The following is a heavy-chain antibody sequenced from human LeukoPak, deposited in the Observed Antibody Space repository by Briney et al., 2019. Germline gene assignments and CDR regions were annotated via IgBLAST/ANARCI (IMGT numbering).Heavy chain of an antibody. CDR1: GGSISSGDFH. J-gene: IGHJ4*02. V-gene: IGHV4-31*03. D-gene: IGHD2/OR15-2a*01. CDR2: TYNGGNT. Sequence: SETLSLTCTVSGGSISSGDFHWSWIRQHPGKGLEWIGYTYNGGNTYYKPSLKSRVTISVDASNNQFSLKLSSVTAADTAVYYCAIYFAGAGGRGTWGQGTLVTVSS. CDR3: AIYFAGAGGRGT.